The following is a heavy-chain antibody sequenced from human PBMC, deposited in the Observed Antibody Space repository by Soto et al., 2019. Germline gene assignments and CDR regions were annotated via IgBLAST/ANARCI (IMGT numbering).Heavy chain of an antibody. CDR3: DRARYYYGMDV. CDR1: GGSISSYY. Sequence: SETLSLTCTVSGGSISSYYWSWIRQPPGKGLEWIGYIYYSGSSNYNPSLKSRVTISVDTSKNQASLKLRSVTAADTAVYYYDRARYYYGMDVWGQGTTVTVSS. CDR2: IYYSGSS. V-gene: IGHV4-59*01. J-gene: IGHJ6*01.